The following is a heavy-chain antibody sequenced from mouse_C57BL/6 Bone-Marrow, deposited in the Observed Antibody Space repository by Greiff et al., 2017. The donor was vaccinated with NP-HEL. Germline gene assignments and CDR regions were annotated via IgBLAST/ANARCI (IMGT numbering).Heavy chain of an antibody. CDR2: IDPSDSYT. Sequence: QVQLQQPGAELGRPGTSVKLSCKASGYTFTSYWMHWVKQRPGQGLEWIGVIDPSDSYTNYNQKFKGKATLTVDTSSSTAYMQLSSLTSEDSAVYYCARWRTTASPYWGQGTLVTVSA. V-gene: IGHV1-59*01. CDR1: GYTFTSYW. J-gene: IGHJ3*01. D-gene: IGHD1-2*01. CDR3: ARWRTTASPY.